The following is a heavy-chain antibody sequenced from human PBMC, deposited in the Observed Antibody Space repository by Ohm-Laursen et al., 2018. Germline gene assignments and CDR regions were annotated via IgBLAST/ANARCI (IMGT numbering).Heavy chain of an antibody. J-gene: IGHJ3*02. D-gene: IGHD1-20*01. CDR2: IYSGGST. V-gene: IGHV3-66*01. Sequence: SLRLSCAASGFTVSSNYMSWVRQAPGKGLEWVSVIYSGGSTYYADSVKGRFTISRDHSKNTLYLQMNSLRAEDTAVYYCARRYNWNADDAFDIWGQGTMVTVSS. CDR1: GFTVSSNY. CDR3: ARRYNWNADDAFDI.